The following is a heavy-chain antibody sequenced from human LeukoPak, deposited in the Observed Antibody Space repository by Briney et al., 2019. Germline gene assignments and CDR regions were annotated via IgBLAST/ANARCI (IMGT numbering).Heavy chain of an antibody. D-gene: IGHD6-13*01. CDR2: ISGSGGRT. CDR1: GFTFSTYN. CDR3: ARHSKTWYEAFDV. V-gene: IGHV3-23*01. J-gene: IGHJ3*01. Sequence: GGSLRLSCAASGFTFSTYNMNWVRQAPGKGLEWVSVISGSGGRTSYADSVKGRFTISRDNAKNTLYLQMNSLRAEDTALYYCARHSKTWYEAFDVWGQGTMVTVSS.